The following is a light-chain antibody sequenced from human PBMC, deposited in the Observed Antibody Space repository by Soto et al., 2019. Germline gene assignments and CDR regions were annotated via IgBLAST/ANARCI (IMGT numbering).Light chain of an antibody. CDR3: QRYYDHPPLI. CDR1: RNINRK. V-gene: IGKV3-15*01. Sequence: EIVMTQSPATLSVSPGERATLSCRASRNINRKLAWYQQKPGQAPRLLISGASTRATGIPARFSGSWSGTEFTVTISSLQSEDFALYYCQRYYDHPPLICGGETKVEIK. CDR2: GAS. J-gene: IGKJ4*01.